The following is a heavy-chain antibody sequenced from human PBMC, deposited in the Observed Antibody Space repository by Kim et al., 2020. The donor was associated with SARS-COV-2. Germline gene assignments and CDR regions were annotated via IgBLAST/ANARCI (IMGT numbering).Heavy chain of an antibody. CDR1: GGSISSYY. J-gene: IGHJ5*02. Sequence: SETLSLTCTVSGGSISSYYWSWIRQPPGKGLEWIGYIYYSGSTNYNPSLKSRVTISVDTSKNQFSLKLSSVTAADTAVYYCARVALGYCCSTRCHKGFDPWGQGTLVTVSS. CDR3: ARVALGYCCSTRCHKGFDP. D-gene: IGHD2-2*01. CDR2: IYYSGST. V-gene: IGHV4-59*01.